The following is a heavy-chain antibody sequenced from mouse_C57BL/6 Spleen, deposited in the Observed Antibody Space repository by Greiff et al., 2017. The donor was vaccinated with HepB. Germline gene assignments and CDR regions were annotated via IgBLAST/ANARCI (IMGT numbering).Heavy chain of an antibody. J-gene: IGHJ4*01. Sequence: EVQLQQSGPVLVKPGASVKMSCKASGYTFTDYYMNWVKQSHGKSLEWIGVINPYNGGTSYNQKFKGKATLTVDKSSSTAYMELNSLTSEDSAVYYCAIFNGYDYAMDYWGQGTSVTVSS. CDR3: AIFNGYDYAMDY. CDR2: INPYNGGT. CDR1: GYTFTDYY. D-gene: IGHD2-2*01. V-gene: IGHV1-19*01.